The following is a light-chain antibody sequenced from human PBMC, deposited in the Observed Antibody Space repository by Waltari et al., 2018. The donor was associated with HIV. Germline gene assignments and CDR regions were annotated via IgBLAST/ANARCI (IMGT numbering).Light chain of an antibody. Sequence: QAVVTQEPSVTVSPGGTVPLNCTSAPGPAKLGHYANWFQQRPGKAPRPLFYSSTRRHSLTPERLSASLVDDRAALILSTVWPEDEAVYYCMLFFRSSYLFGGGTKVTVL. J-gene: IGLJ2*01. CDR2: SST. CDR3: MLFFRSSYL. V-gene: IGLV7-43*01. CDR1: PGPAKLGHY.